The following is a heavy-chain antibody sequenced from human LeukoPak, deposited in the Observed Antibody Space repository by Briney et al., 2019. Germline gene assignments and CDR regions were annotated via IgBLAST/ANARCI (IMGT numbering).Heavy chain of an antibody. CDR1: GGSMSSCY. CDR2: INYSGSS. Sequence: SETLSLTCTVSGGSMSSCYWSWIRQPPGKGLEWIGFINYSGSSNYNPSLKSRVTMSVDTSKNQFSLEMSSATAADTAVYYCARFGLWTALGGMDVWGQGTTVTVSS. J-gene: IGHJ6*02. CDR3: ARFGLWTALGGMDV. V-gene: IGHV4-59*08. D-gene: IGHD3/OR15-3a*01.